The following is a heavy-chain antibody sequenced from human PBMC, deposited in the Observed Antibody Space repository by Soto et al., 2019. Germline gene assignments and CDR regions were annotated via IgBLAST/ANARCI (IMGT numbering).Heavy chain of an antibody. CDR2: IWYDGSER. CDR1: GFTFSSYG. CDR3: ARGGPTNYAMDV. D-gene: IGHD3-10*01. J-gene: IGHJ6*02. V-gene: IGHV3-33*01. Sequence: QMQQVESGGGVVQPGRSLRLSCGVSGFTFSSYGMHWVRQAPGKGLEWVAVIWYDGSERYYADSVAGRFTISRDNSKNMLYLQMNSLRVEDTAVYYCARGGPTNYAMDVWGQGTTVTVSS.